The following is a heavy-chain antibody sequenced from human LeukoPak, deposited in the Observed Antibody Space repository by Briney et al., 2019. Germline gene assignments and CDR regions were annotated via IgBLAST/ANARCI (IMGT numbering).Heavy chain of an antibody. CDR3: AKGSTSFDY. CDR1: GFTFSRYA. V-gene: IGHV3-23*01. D-gene: IGHD3-10*01. Sequence: PGGSLRLSCAASGFTFSRYAMNWVRQAPGKGLEWVSGISGSVTNTYYADSVKGRFTISRDNSMNTLYLQMNSLRVEDTAGYYCAKGSTSFDYWGQGTRVTVSS. CDR2: ISGSVTNT. J-gene: IGHJ4*02.